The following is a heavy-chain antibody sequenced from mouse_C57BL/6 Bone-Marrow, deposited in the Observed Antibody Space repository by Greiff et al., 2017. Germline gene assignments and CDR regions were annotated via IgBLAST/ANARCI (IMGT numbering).Heavy chain of an antibody. Sequence: EVHLVESEGGLVQPGSSMKLSCTASGFTFSDYYMAWVRQVPEKGLEWVANINYDGSSTYYLDSLKSRFIISRDNAKNILYLQMSSLKSEDTATYYCARSPITTVVATDWYFDVWGTGTTVTVSS. D-gene: IGHD1-1*01. J-gene: IGHJ1*03. CDR2: INYDGSST. CDR1: GFTFSDYY. CDR3: ARSPITTVVATDWYFDV. V-gene: IGHV5-16*01.